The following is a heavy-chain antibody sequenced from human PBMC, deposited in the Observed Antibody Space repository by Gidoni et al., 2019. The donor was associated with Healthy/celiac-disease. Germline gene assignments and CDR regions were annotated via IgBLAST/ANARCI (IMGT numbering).Heavy chain of an antibody. V-gene: IGHV4-34*01. CDR2: INHSGST. D-gene: IGHD3-9*01. Sequence: QVQLQQWGAGLLKPSETLSLTCAVYGGSFSGYYWSWIRQPPGKGQEWIGEINHSGSTNYNPSLKSRVTISVDTSKNQFSLKLSSVTAADTAVYYCARDPRSNDILTGYYDWGQGTLVTVSS. J-gene: IGHJ4*02. CDR3: ARDPRSNDILTGYYD. CDR1: GGSFSGYY.